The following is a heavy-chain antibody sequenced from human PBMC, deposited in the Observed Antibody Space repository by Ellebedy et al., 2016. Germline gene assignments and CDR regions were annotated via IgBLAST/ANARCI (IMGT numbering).Heavy chain of an antibody. J-gene: IGHJ3*02. CDR2: INPSGGST. CDR3: ARPGGESDCSGGSCYFGASEDAFDI. Sequence: ASVKVSXXASGYTFTSYYMHWVRQAPGQGLEWMGIINPSGGSTSYAQKFQGRVTMTRDTSTSTVYMELSSLRSEDTAVYYCARPGGESDCSGGSCYFGASEDAFDIWGQGTMVTVSS. D-gene: IGHD2-15*01. V-gene: IGHV1-46*01. CDR1: GYTFTSYY.